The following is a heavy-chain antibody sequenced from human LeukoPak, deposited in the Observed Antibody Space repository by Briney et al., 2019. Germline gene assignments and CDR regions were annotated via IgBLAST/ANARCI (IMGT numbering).Heavy chain of an antibody. V-gene: IGHV4-39*01. D-gene: IGHD4-17*01. CDR3: ARHTLNDSGDYSFSCFDY. CDR2: IYYSGST. Sequence: SETLSLTCTVSGGSISSSSYYWGWTRQPPGKGLEWIGSIYYSGSTYYNPSLKSRVTISVDTSKNQFSLKLSSVTAADTAVYYCARHTLNDSGDYSFSCFDYWGQGTLVTVSS. CDR1: GGSISSSSYY. J-gene: IGHJ4*02.